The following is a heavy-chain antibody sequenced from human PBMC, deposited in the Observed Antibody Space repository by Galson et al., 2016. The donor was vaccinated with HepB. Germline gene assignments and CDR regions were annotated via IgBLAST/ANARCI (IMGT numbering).Heavy chain of an antibody. CDR3: ARGSYWLLQHGDYFDS. Sequence: SLRLSCAASGFTFNSYTMNWVRQAPGKGLEWVSSISISSSYIYYADLVKGRFTISRDNAKNSLYLQMNSLRAEDTAVYYCARGSYWLLQHGDYFDSWGQGTLVTVSS. CDR2: ISISSSYI. CDR1: GFTFNSYT. J-gene: IGHJ4*02. D-gene: IGHD1-26*01. V-gene: IGHV3-21*01.